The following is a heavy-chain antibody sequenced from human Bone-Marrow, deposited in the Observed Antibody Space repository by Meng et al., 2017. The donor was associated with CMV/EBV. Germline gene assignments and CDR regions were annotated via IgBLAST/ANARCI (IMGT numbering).Heavy chain of an antibody. J-gene: IGHJ6*02. Sequence: ESLKISCAASGFTFDNYGMSWVRQAPGKGLEWVYGISWNGGNTTYADSVKGRFTISRDNAKNSLYLQMNSLRAEDTALYHCARRGCVFYGMDVWGQGTTVTVYS. D-gene: IGHD3-16*01. V-gene: IGHV3-20*01. CDR1: GFTFDNYG. CDR2: ISWNGGNT. CDR3: ARRGCVFYGMDV.